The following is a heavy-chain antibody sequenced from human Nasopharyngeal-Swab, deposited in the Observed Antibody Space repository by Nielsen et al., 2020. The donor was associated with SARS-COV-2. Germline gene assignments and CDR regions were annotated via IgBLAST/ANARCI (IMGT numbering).Heavy chain of an antibody. V-gene: IGHV1-24*01. Sequence: ASVTVSCKVSGYTLTELSMNWVRQAPGKGLEWMGGFDPEDAETIYAQKFQGRVTMTEDTSTDTAYMELSSLRSEDTAVYYCATAPALPHHQSNWFDPWGQGTLVTVSS. CDR1: GYTLTELS. J-gene: IGHJ5*02. D-gene: IGHD1-14*01. CDR2: FDPEDAET. CDR3: ATAPALPHHQSNWFDP.